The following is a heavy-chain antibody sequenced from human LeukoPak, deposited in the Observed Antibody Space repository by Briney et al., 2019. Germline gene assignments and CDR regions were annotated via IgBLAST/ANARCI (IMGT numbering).Heavy chain of an antibody. CDR3: AKGRDYYYDSSGSFDS. Sequence: PGGSLRLSCAASGFTFSSYAMSWVRQAPGKGLEWVSGTSGRGGTDYADSVKGRFTISRDSSKNSLYLQMNSLRAEDTAVYYCAKGRDYYYDSSGSFDSWGQGTLVTVSS. D-gene: IGHD3-22*01. CDR2: TSGRGGT. CDR1: GFTFSSYA. J-gene: IGHJ4*02. V-gene: IGHV3-23*01.